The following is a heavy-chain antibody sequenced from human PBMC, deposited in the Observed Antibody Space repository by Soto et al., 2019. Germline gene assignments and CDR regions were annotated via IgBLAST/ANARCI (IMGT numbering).Heavy chain of an antibody. J-gene: IGHJ6*02. CDR3: ARDQLLLYYYYYYCMDV. D-gene: IGHD2-2*01. CDR2: INHSGST. Sequence: QVQLQQWGAGLLKPSETLSLTCAVYGGSFSGYYWSWIRQPPGKGLEWIGEINHSGSTNYNPSLKSRVTISLDTSKNQFSLMLCSVTAAETDVYYCARDQLLLYYYYYYCMDVLGQGTTVTVSS. CDR1: GGSFSGYY. V-gene: IGHV4-34*01.